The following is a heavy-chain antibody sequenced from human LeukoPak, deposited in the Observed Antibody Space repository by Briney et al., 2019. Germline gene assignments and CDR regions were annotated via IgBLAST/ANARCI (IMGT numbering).Heavy chain of an antibody. J-gene: IGHJ4*02. D-gene: IGHD2-15*01. Sequence: PGRSLRLSCAASGFTFSSYAMHWVRQAPGKGLEWAAVISYDGSNKYYADSVKGRFTISRDNSKNTLYLQVNSLRAEDTAVYYCASPYCSGGSCGFDYWGQGTLVTVSS. V-gene: IGHV3-30-3*01. CDR2: ISYDGSNK. CDR3: ASPYCSGGSCGFDY. CDR1: GFTFSSYA.